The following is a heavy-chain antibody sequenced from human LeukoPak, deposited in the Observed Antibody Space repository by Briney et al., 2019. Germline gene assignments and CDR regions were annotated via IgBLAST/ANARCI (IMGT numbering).Heavy chain of an antibody. Sequence: TLSLTCTVSGGSISSGGYYWSWIRQHPGKGLEWIGYIYYSGSTYYNPSLKSRVTISVDTSKNQFSLKLSSVTAADTAVYYCARESSSSRDYYYYGMDVWGQGTTVTVSS. CDR3: ARESSSSRDYYYYGMDV. J-gene: IGHJ6*02. CDR1: GGSISSGGYY. V-gene: IGHV4-31*03. CDR2: IYYSGST. D-gene: IGHD6-6*01.